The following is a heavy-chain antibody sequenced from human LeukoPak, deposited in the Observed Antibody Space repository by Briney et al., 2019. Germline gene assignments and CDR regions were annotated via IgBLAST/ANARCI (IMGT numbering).Heavy chain of an antibody. V-gene: IGHV2-70*04. CDR1: GFSPNTSAMR. Sequence: KESGPALVKPTQTLTLTCTFTGFSPNTSAMRVSWIRQPPGKALEWLARIDWDGGKFYSTSLKTRLTISKDTSKNQVVLTMTNMDPVDTATYYCARSPGLAVAGPSSDTFDIWGQGTMVTVSS. CDR2: IDWDGGK. D-gene: IGHD6-19*01. CDR3: ARSPGLAVAGPSSDTFDI. J-gene: IGHJ3*02.